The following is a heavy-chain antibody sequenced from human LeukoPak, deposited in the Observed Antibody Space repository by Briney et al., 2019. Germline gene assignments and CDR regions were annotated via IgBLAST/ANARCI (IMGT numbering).Heavy chain of an antibody. V-gene: IGHV3-73*01. D-gene: IGHD3-3*01. CDR2: IRSIANSYAT. CDR1: GFTFSGSA. CDR3: TRHPIHYDFWSGYYNWFDP. Sequence: GGSLRLSCAASGFTFSGSAMHWVRQASGKGLEWVGRIRSIANSYATAYAASVKGRFTISRDDSKNTAYLQMNSLKTEDTAVYYCTRHPIHYDFWSGYYNWFDPWGQGTLVTVSS. J-gene: IGHJ5*02.